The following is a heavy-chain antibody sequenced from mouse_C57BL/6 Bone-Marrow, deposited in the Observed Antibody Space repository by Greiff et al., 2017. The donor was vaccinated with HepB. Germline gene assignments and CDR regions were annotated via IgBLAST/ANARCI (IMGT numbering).Heavy chain of an antibody. CDR1: GYTFTSYW. CDR2: INPSSGYT. J-gene: IGHJ2*01. Sequence: QVQLKESGAELAKPGASVKLSCKASGYTFTSYWMHWVKQRPGQGLEWIGYINPSSGYTKYNQKFKDKATLTADKSSSTAYMQLSSLTYEDSAVYYCATYYGSSYPYFDYWGQGTTLTVSS. CDR3: ATYYGSSYPYFDY. D-gene: IGHD1-1*01. V-gene: IGHV1-7*01.